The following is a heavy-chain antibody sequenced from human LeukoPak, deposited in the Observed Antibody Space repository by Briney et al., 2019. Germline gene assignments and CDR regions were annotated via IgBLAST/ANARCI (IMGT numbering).Heavy chain of an antibody. V-gene: IGHV4-38-2*02. Sequence: SETLSLTCTVSGYSISSGYYWGWIRQPPGKGLEWIGSICHSGSTYYNPSLKSRVTISVDTSKNQFSLKLSSVTAADTAVYYCARAPSDSSGYSSYYYYMDVWGKGTTVTVSS. J-gene: IGHJ6*03. CDR1: GYSISSGYY. CDR2: ICHSGST. D-gene: IGHD3-22*01. CDR3: ARAPSDSSGYSSYYYYMDV.